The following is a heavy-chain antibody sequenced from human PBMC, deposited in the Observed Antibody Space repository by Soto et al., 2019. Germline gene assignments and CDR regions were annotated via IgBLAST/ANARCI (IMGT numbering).Heavy chain of an antibody. CDR1: GFTFSSDG. V-gene: IGHV3-33*01. CDR3: ARDFIGNADY. J-gene: IGHJ4*02. CDR2: IWYDGSNK. D-gene: IGHD1-26*01. Sequence: QVQLVESGGGVVQPGRSLRLSCAASGFTFSSDGMHWVRQAPGKGLEWVAVIWYDGSNKYYADSVKGRFTISRDNSKNTLYLQMNSLRAEDTAVYYCARDFIGNADYWGQGTLVTVSS.